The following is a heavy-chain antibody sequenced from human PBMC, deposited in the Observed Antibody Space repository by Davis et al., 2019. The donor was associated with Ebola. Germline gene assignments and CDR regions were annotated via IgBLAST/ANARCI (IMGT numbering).Heavy chain of an antibody. D-gene: IGHD1-26*01. J-gene: IGHJ4*02. CDR3: TGGSGSYRDY. V-gene: IGHV3-73*01. Sequence: GGSLRLSCAASGFTFSSYGMHWVRQASGNGLEWVGRIRSKANSYATAYAASVKGRFTISRDDSKNTAYLQMNSLKTEDTAVYYCTGGSGSYRDYWGQGTLVTVSS. CDR2: IRSKANSYAT. CDR1: GFTFSSYG.